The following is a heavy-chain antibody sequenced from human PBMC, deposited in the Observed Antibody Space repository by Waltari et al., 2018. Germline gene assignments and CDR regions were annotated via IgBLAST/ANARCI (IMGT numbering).Heavy chain of an antibody. CDR3: ARARADYVWGSYRYTSAYFDY. CDR1: GFTFSSYA. J-gene: IGHJ4*02. CDR2: ISYDGSNK. Sequence: QVQLVESGGGVVQPGRSLRLSCAASGFTFSSYAMHWVRQAPGRGLGWVAVISYDGSNKYYADSVKGRFTISRDNSKNTLYLQMNSLRAEDTAVYYCARARADYVWGSYRYTSAYFDYWGQGTLVTVSS. V-gene: IGHV3-30*01. D-gene: IGHD3-16*02.